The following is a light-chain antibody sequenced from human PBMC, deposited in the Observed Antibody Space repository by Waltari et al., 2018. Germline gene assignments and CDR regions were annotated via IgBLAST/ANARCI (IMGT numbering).Light chain of an antibody. J-gene: IGLJ2*01. CDR1: SRDVGGSNY. Sequence: QSALTQPRSVSGSPGQSVTISCTGTSRDVGGSNYVSWYQQHPGKAPKVIIFDVSKRPSGVPDRFSGSKSGNTASLTISGLQAEDEADYHCCSYAGTYTFVVFGGGTKLTVL. CDR2: DVS. CDR3: CSYAGTYTFVV. V-gene: IGLV2-11*01.